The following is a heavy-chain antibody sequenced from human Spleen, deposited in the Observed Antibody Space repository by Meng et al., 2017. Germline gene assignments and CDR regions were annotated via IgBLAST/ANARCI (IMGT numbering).Heavy chain of an antibody. D-gene: IGHD1-26*01. V-gene: IGHV3-23*01. J-gene: IGHJ4*02. CDR3: ATVGATTGFDY. CDR1: GFTFSNYA. Sequence: GESLKISCAASGFTFSNYAMSWVRQTPGKGLEWVSSISARGGSTYYADAVKGRFTISKDKSENTLYLQMNSLRAEDTAVYYCATVGATTGFDYWGQGTLVTVSS. CDR2: ISARGGST.